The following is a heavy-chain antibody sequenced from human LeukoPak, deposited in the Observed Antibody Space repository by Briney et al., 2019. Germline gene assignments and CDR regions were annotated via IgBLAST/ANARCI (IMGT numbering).Heavy chain of an antibody. CDR2: ISSSGDTT. CDR3: VRVGKVVRTSLAY. Sequence: HAGGSLRLSCAASGFIFSNHEMHCVRQAPGNGLEWTSSISSSGDTTHYTDTIKGRFTISRDNAKKSLYLQMNSLRAEDTAVYYCVRVGKVVRTSLAYWGQGSLV. CDR1: GFIFSNHE. J-gene: IGHJ4*02. D-gene: IGHD2-2*01. V-gene: IGHV3-48*03.